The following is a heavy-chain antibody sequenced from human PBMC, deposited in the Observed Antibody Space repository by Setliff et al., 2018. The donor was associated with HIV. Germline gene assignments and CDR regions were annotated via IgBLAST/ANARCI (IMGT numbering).Heavy chain of an antibody. D-gene: IGHD3-10*01. V-gene: IGHV4-39*01. CDR2: VYYNGDT. CDR3: ARLGYYNLXXGYWTDT. CDR1: DFSIGATSYY. J-gene: IGHJ4*02. Sequence: LSLTCNVLDFSIGATSYYWGWIRQPPGKGLQWIGSVYYNGDTKYNPSLKSRLVISVDKTKNQFSLMLNSLTVADTAVYYCARLGYYNLXXGYWTDTWGQGKSVTVSS.